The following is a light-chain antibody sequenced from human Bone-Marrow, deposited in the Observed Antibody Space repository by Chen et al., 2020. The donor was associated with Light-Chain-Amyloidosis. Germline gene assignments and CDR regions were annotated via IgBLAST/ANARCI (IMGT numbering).Light chain of an antibody. Sequence: EIVLTQSPGTLSLSPGEGANLSCRASQTISSNYLPWYQQKFGQAPRLLIYGSSSRATGIPDRFTGSGSGTDFTLNINRLEPEDFAMYYCQQYGTSPLTFGGGTKVEIK. CDR3: QQYGTSPLT. CDR2: GSS. V-gene: IGKV3-20*01. CDR1: QTISSNY. J-gene: IGKJ4*01.